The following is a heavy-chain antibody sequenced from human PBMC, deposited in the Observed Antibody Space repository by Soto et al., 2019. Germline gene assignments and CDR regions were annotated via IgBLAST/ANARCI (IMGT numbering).Heavy chain of an antibody. CDR2: IIPIFGTA. CDR1: GGTFSSYA. J-gene: IGHJ6*02. CDR3: ARDEPYLAGRSYYGMDV. Sequence: QVQLVQSGAEVKKPGSSVKVSCKASGGTFSSYAISWVRQAPGQGLEWVGGIIPIFGTANYAQKFQGRVTITADKSTSTAYMELSSLRYEDTAVYYCARDEPYLAGRSYYGMDVWGQGTTVTVSS. V-gene: IGHV1-69*06. D-gene: IGHD1-26*01.